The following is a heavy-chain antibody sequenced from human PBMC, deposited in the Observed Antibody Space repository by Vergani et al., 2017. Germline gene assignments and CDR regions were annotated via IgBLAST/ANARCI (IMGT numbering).Heavy chain of an antibody. CDR2: ISSSSSTI. V-gene: IGHV3-48*01. D-gene: IGHD2-2*01. CDR1: GFTFSSYS. J-gene: IGHJ4*02. Sequence: EVQLVESGGGLVQPGGSLRLSCAASGFTFSSYSMNWVRQAPGKGLEWVSYISSSSSTIYYADSVKGRFTISRYNAKNSLYLHMNSLRAEDTAVYYCARGGCSSTSCYVRGAFDYWGQGTLVTVSS. CDR3: ARGGCSSTSCYVRGAFDY.